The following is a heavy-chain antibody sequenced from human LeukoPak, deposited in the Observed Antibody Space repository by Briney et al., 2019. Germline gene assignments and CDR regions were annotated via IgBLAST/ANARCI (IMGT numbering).Heavy chain of an antibody. Sequence: SETLSLTCTVSGGSISSYYWSWIRQPAGKGLEWIGRIYTSGSTNYNPSLKSRVTMSVDTSKNQFPLKLSSVTAADTAVYYCARDPFDYYGSGSKQFPYWGQGTLVTVSS. CDR2: IYTSGST. D-gene: IGHD3-10*01. CDR1: GGSISSYY. V-gene: IGHV4-4*07. CDR3: ARDPFDYYGSGSKQFPY. J-gene: IGHJ4*02.